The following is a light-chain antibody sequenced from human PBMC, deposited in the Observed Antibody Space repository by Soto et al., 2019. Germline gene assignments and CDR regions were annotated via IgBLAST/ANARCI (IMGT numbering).Light chain of an antibody. Sequence: DIQMTQSPSTLSASVGDRVAISCRASQSLSIWLAWYQQKPGKAPKLLIYKATSLESGAPSRFSGSGSGTEFTLTISSPQPDDVATYYCQQYNDYSWTFGQGTKVEIK. CDR2: KAT. CDR1: QSLSIW. CDR3: QQYNDYSWT. V-gene: IGKV1-5*03. J-gene: IGKJ1*01.